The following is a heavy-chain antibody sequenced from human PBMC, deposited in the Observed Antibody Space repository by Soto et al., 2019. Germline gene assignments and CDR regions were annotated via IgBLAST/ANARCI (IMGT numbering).Heavy chain of an antibody. CDR3: ANEPPSIDDYIYVDY. Sequence: EVQLLESGGGFIQPGGSLRLSCAASGFTFSSYVMSWFLQAPGKGMEWVSAIGPSGTNPYYADSVKGRFTISRDNSKNTLFLQMNSRRAEDTAVYYCANEPPSIDDYIYVDYWGQGDLVTVSS. V-gene: IGHV3-23*01. J-gene: IGHJ4*02. D-gene: IGHD4-4*01. CDR2: IGPSGTNP. CDR1: GFTFSSYV.